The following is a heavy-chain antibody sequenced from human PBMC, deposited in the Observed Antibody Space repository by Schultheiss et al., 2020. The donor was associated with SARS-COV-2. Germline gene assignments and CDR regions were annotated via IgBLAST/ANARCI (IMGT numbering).Heavy chain of an antibody. Sequence: GGSLRLSCAASGFTFSSYNMNWVRQAPGKGLEWVSAISSSGSTIYYADSVKGRFTISRDNAKNSLYLQMNSLRAEDTAVYYCARVKSIAVAGPDAFDIWGQGTMVTVSS. V-gene: IGHV3-21*04. D-gene: IGHD6-19*01. CDR1: GFTFSSYN. CDR2: ISSSGSTI. CDR3: ARVKSIAVAGPDAFDI. J-gene: IGHJ3*02.